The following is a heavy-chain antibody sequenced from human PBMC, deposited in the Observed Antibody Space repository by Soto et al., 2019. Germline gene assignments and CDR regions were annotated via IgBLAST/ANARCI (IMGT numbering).Heavy chain of an antibody. V-gene: IGHV3-11*01. J-gene: IGHJ6*03. CDR3: ARDRALDNDYGDYGYYYMDV. Sequence: QVQLVESGGGLVKPGGSLRLSCAASGFTFSDYYMSWIRQAPGKGLEWVSYISSSGSTIYYADSVKGRFTISRDNAKNSLYLQMNSLRAEDTAVYYYARDRALDNDYGDYGYYYMDVWGKGTTVTVSS. CDR1: GFTFSDYY. D-gene: IGHD4-17*01. CDR2: ISSSGSTI.